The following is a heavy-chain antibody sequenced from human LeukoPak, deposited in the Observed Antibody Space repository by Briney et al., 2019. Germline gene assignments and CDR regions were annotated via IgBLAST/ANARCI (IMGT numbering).Heavy chain of an antibody. CDR2: ISYDGSNK. V-gene: IGHV3-30*18. CDR1: GFTFSSYG. CDR3: AKGGVLWFGELLPHYYFDY. D-gene: IGHD3-10*01. Sequence: PGGSLRLSCAASGFTFSSYGMHWVRQAPGKGLEWVAVISYDGSNKYYADSAKGRFTISRDNSKNTLYLQMNSLRAEDTAVYYCAKGGVLWFGELLPHYYFDYWGQGTLVTVSS. J-gene: IGHJ4*02.